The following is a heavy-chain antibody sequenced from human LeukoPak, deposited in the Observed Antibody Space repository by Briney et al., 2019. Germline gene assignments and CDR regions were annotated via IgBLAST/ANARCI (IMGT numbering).Heavy chain of an antibody. V-gene: IGHV4-39*01. Sequence: PSETLSLTCTVSGGSISSSSYYWGWIRQPPGKGLEWIGSIYYSGSTYYNPSLKSRVTISVDTSQNQFSLKLSSVTAADTAVYYCARFRYGYNYCYFDYWGQGTLVTVSS. J-gene: IGHJ4*02. D-gene: IGHD5-24*01. CDR1: GGSISSSSYY. CDR2: IYYSGST. CDR3: ARFRYGYNYCYFDY.